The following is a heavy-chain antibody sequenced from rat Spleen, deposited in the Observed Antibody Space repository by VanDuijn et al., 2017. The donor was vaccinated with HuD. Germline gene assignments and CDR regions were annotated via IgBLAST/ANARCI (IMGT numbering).Heavy chain of an antibody. D-gene: IGHD1-1*01. CDR1: GFTFSDYA. V-gene: IGHV5-17*01. CDR3: ARRRYYYRVPGWYFDL. J-gene: IGHJ1*01. CDR2: IFYDGSRT. Sequence: EVQLVESGGGLVQPGNSLKLSCAASGFTFSDYAMAWVRQSPKKGLEWVATIFYDGSRTFYRDSVKGRFSISRDNAQSTLYLQMDTLRSEDTATYYCARRRYYYRVPGWYFDLWGPGTMVTVSS.